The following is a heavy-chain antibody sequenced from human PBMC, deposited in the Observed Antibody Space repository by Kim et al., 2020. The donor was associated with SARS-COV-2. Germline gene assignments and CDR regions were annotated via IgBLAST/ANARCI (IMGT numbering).Heavy chain of an antibody. Sequence: SVKVSCKASGGTFSSYAISWVRQAPGQGLEWMGGIIPIFGTANYAQKFQGRVTITADESTSTAYMELSSLRSEDTAVYYCARDFSRPYYYDSSGYYARAPMDVWGQGTTVTVSS. V-gene: IGHV1-69*13. D-gene: IGHD3-22*01. CDR2: IIPIFGTA. CDR1: GGTFSSYA. J-gene: IGHJ6*02. CDR3: ARDFSRPYYYDSSGYYARAPMDV.